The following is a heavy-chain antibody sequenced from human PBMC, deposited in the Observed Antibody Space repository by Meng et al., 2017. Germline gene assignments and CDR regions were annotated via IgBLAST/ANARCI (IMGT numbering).Heavy chain of an antibody. V-gene: IGHV3-15*01. CDR2: IKSKTDGGTT. J-gene: IGHJ4*02. CDR3: TTGSEKYYYDSSGYYYFDY. CDR1: GFTFSNAW. D-gene: IGHD3-22*01. Sequence: GESLKISCAASGFTFSNAWMSWVRQAPGKGLEWVGRIKSKTDGGTTDYAAPVKGRFTISRDDSKNKLYLQMNSLKTEDTAVYYCTTGSEKYYYDSSGYYYFDYWGQGTLVTVSS.